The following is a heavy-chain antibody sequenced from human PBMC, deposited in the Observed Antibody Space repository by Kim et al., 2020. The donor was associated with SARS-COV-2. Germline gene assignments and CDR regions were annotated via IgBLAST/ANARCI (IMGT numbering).Heavy chain of an antibody. CDR1: GFTFSDYY. J-gene: IGHJ3*02. Sequence: GGSLRLSCAASGFTFSDYYMSWIRQAPGKGLEWVSYISSSGSTIYYADSVKGRFTISRDNAKNSLYLQMNSLRAEDTAVYYCAIRGYSVFSGAFDIWGQGTMVTVSS. V-gene: IGHV3-11*01. CDR2: ISSSGSTI. D-gene: IGHD5-18*01. CDR3: AIRGYSVFSGAFDI.